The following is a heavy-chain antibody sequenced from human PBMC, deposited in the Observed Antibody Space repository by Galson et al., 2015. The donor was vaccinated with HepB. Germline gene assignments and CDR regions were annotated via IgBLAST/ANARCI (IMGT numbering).Heavy chain of an antibody. CDR2: ISSNGGST. D-gene: IGHD2-8*02. CDR1: GFTFSSYA. Sequence: SLRLSCAASGFTFSSYAMHWVRQAPGKGLEYVSAISSNGGSTYYADSVKGRFTISRDNSKNTLYLQMNSLRAEDTAVYYCARDQTAAYCTGGVCYEYYYYYMDVLGKGTTVTVSS. CDR3: ARDQTAAYCTGGVCYEYYYYYMDV. V-gene: IGHV3-64*04. J-gene: IGHJ6*03.